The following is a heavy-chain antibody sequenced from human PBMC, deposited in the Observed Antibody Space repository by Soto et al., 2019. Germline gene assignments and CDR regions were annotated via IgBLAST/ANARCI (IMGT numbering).Heavy chain of an antibody. D-gene: IGHD1-26*01. Sequence: QVQLVESGGGMVQPGRSLRLSCTVSGFTFSTYDMHWVRQAPGKGLEWVAVVSYDAGYKNYADSVKGRFTISRDNSKNTLYLQMNGRRPEDTAVYYCAKVSSSKSSAVTFDSWGQGTLVTVSS. V-gene: IGHV3-30*18. J-gene: IGHJ4*02. CDR1: GFTFSTYD. CDR2: VSYDAGYK. CDR3: AKVSSSKSSAVTFDS.